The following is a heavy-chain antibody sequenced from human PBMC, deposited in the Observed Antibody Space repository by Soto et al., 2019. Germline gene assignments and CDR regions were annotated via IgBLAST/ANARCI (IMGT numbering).Heavy chain of an antibody. CDR3: ARHVLRGYSGYDSNYYYGMDV. Sequence: ETLSLTCTVSGGSISSYYWSWIRQPPGKGLEWIGYIYYSGSTNYNPSLKSRVTISVDTSKNQFSLKLSSVTAADTAVYYCARHVLRGYSGYDSNYYYGMDVWGQGTTVTVSS. CDR1: GGSISSYY. CDR2: IYYSGST. V-gene: IGHV4-59*08. D-gene: IGHD5-12*01. J-gene: IGHJ6*02.